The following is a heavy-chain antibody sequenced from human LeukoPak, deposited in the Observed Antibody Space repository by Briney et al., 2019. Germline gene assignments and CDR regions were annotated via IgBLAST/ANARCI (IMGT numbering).Heavy chain of an antibody. V-gene: IGHV3-53*01. J-gene: IGHJ4*02. Sequence: HPGGSLRLSWAASGFTVSSNYMSWVRQAPGKGLEWVSVIYSGGSTYYADSVKGRFTISRDNSKNTLYLQMNSLRAEDTAVYYCARDSYYYDSSGGYWGQGTLVTVSS. D-gene: IGHD3-22*01. CDR2: IYSGGST. CDR3: ARDSYYYDSSGGY. CDR1: GFTVSSNY.